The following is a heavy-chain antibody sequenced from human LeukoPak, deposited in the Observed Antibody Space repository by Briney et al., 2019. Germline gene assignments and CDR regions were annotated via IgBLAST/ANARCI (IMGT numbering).Heavy chain of an antibody. Sequence: PSETLSLPCSVSGGSISSSNSYWGWIRQSPGTGLEWIGNIYSRGNTYYNPSLKSRVTISIDTSETQFSLKLRSVTAADTAVYYCARKREGPATGIDSWGQGTLVTVSS. V-gene: IGHV4-39*07. CDR3: ARKREGPATGIDS. J-gene: IGHJ4*02. CDR1: GGSISSSNSY. CDR2: IYSRGNT. D-gene: IGHD2-15*01.